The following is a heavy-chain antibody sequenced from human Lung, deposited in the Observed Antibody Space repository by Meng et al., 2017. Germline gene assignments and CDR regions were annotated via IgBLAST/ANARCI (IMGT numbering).Heavy chain of an antibody. CDR3: ARGPTTMAHDFDY. Sequence: VQLQRWCAGLLKPPEPMVLTCVVSGGSFSDYYWSWIGHPPGKGLEWIGEINHSGSTNYNPSLESRATISVDTSQNNLSLKLSSVTDADSAVYYCARGPTTMAHDFDYWGQGTLVTVSS. J-gene: IGHJ4*02. CDR2: INHSGST. CDR1: GGSFSDYY. V-gene: IGHV4-34*01. D-gene: IGHD4-11*01.